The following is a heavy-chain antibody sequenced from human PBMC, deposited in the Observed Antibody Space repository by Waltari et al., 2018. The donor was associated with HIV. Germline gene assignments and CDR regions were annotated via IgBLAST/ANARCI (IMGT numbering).Heavy chain of an antibody. CDR1: GRPLSSAGFY. CDR3: ARDYGSGRGGGMDV. CDR2: IYYTGST. Sequence: QVPLPESGPGLVKPSQTLPLTCTIPGRPLSSAGFYGGWIRQHPGKGLEWIGNIYYTGSTYYNPSLKSRVTISIDTSNNQFSLNLSSVTAADTAVYYCARDYGSGRGGGMDVWGQGTTVTVSS. D-gene: IGHD3-10*01. V-gene: IGHV4-31*03. J-gene: IGHJ6*02.